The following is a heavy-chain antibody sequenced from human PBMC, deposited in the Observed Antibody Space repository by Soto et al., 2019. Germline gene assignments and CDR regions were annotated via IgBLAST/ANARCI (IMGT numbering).Heavy chain of an antibody. D-gene: IGHD5-18*01. V-gene: IGHV4-39*01. J-gene: IGHJ6*02. Sequence: SETLSLTCTVSGGSISSSSYYWGWIRQPPGKGLEWIGSMFYSGSTYYNPSLKSRVTISVDTSKSQFSLKLSSVTAADTAVYYCTCIFSGGYGYGFYYYGMDVWGQGTTVT. CDR2: MFYSGST. CDR3: TCIFSGGYGYGFYYYGMDV. CDR1: GGSISSSSYY.